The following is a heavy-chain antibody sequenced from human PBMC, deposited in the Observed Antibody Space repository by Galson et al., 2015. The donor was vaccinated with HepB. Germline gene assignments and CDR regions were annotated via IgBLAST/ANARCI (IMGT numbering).Heavy chain of an antibody. Sequence: SETLSLTCTVSGGSISSYYWSWIRQPPGKGLEWIGYIYYSGSTNYNPSLKSRVTISVDASKNQFSLKLSSVTAADTAVYYCARVGYGDYLFHWGQGTLVTVSS. CDR2: IYYSGST. J-gene: IGHJ4*02. D-gene: IGHD4-17*01. CDR1: GGSISSYY. V-gene: IGHV4-59*01. CDR3: ARVGYGDYLFH.